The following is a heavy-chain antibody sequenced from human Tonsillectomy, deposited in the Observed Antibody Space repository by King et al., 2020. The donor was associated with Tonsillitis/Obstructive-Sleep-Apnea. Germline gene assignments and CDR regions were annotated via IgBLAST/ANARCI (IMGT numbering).Heavy chain of an antibody. CDR1: GESFSGYY. Sequence: VQLQQWGAGLLKPSETLSLTCAVYGESFSGYYWTWIRQPPGKGLEWIGEVNHGGSTNYNPSLKSRVTISVDTSKNQFSLKLSSVTAADTAVDYLAKGNIVVMVAATATLFDYWGQGTLVAVSS. J-gene: IGHJ4*02. D-gene: IGHD2-15*01. V-gene: IGHV4-34*01. CDR3: AKGNIVVMVAATATLFDY. CDR2: VNHGGST.